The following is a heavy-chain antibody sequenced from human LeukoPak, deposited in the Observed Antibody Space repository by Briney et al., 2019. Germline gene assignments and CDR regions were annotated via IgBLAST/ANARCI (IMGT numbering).Heavy chain of an antibody. CDR2: ISSSSSYI. Sequence: KTGGSLRLSCAASGFTFSNYSMAWVRQAPGKGLEWVSFISSSSSYIYYADSVKGRFTISRDNAKNSLYLQMNSLRTEDTALYYCAHTVTPRYFQFRGQGTLVTVSS. CDR1: GFTFSNYS. D-gene: IGHD4-17*01. V-gene: IGHV3-21*01. J-gene: IGHJ1*01. CDR3: AHTVTPRYFQF.